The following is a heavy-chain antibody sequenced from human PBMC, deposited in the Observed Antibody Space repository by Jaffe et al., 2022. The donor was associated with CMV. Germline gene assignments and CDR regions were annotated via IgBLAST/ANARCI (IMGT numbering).Heavy chain of an antibody. V-gene: IGHV1-3*01. J-gene: IGHJ5*02. CDR3: ARDRQWLRQGNWFDP. CDR2: INAGNGNT. D-gene: IGHD6-19*01. CDR1: GYTFTSYA. Sequence: QVQLVQSGAEVKKPGASVKVSCKASGYTFTSYAMHWVRQAPGQRLEWMGWINAGNGNTKYSQKFQGRVTITRDTSASTAYMELSSLRSEDTAVYYCARDRQWLRQGNWFDPWGQGTLVTVSS.